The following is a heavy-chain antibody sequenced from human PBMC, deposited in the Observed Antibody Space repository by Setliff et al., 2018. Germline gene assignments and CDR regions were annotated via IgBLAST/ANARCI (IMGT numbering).Heavy chain of an antibody. J-gene: IGHJ4*02. CDR2: IYVSTGST. Sequence: LSLTCTVSGDSISSGIYHWSWIRQSAGKGLEWIGRIYVSTGSTNYSPSLKSRVSISVDTSKNQFSLKLSSVTAADTAVYYCATLTGDRGVDYWGQGRLVTVSS. CDR1: GDSISSGIYH. D-gene: IGHD7-27*01. V-gene: IGHV4-61*02. CDR3: ATLTGDRGVDY.